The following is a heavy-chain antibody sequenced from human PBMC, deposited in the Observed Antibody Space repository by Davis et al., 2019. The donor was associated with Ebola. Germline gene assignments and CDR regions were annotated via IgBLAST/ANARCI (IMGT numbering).Heavy chain of an antibody. J-gene: IGHJ6*02. V-gene: IGHV4-39*07. CDR1: GGSISSSSYY. D-gene: IGHD6-13*01. CDR2: IYYSGST. CDR3: ARVPIAARRGYYYYYYGMDV. Sequence: SETLSLTCTVSGGSISSSSYYWGWIRQPPGKGLEWIGSIYYSGSTNYNPSLKSRVTISVDTSKNQFSLKLSSVTAADTAVYYCARVPIAARRGYYYYYYGMDVWGQGTTVTVSS.